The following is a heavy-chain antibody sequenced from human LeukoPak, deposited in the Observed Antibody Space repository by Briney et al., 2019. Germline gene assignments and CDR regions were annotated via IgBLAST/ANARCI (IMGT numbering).Heavy chain of an antibody. J-gene: IGHJ5*02. CDR3: ATRGLGPEFSSSDNWFDP. Sequence: PSETLSLTCAVYGGSFSGYYWSWIRQPPGKGLEWIGEINHSGSTNYNPSLKSRVTISVDPSKNQFSLKLSSVTAADTGVYYCATRGLGPEFSSSDNWFDPWGQGTLVTVSS. CDR1: GGSFSGYY. V-gene: IGHV4-34*01. D-gene: IGHD3/OR15-3a*01. CDR2: INHSGST.